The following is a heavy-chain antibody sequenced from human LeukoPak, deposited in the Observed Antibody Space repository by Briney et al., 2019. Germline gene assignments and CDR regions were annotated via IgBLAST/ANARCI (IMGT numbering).Heavy chain of an antibody. CDR1: GGSISSGSYY. Sequence: SQTLSLTCTVSGGSISSGSYYWSWIRQPAGKGLEWIGRIYTSGSTNYNPSLKSRVTISVDTSKNQFSLKLSSVTAADTAVYYCARVGSDYYSSGSYYTHYYMDVWGKGTTVTVSS. CDR2: IYTSGST. CDR3: ARVGSDYYSSGSYYTHYYMDV. D-gene: IGHD3-10*01. V-gene: IGHV4-61*02. J-gene: IGHJ6*03.